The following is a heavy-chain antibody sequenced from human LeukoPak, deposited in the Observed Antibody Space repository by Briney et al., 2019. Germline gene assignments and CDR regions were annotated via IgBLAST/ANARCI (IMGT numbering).Heavy chain of an antibody. Sequence: SVKVSFKASGGTFSSYAISWVRQAPGQGREWMGRIIPILGIANYALKFQGRVTITADKSTSTAYMELSSLRSEDTAVYYCARARSGWYVESAFDIWGQGTMVTVSS. D-gene: IGHD6-19*01. CDR3: ARARSGWYVESAFDI. CDR2: IIPILGIA. V-gene: IGHV1-69*04. J-gene: IGHJ3*02. CDR1: GGTFSSYA.